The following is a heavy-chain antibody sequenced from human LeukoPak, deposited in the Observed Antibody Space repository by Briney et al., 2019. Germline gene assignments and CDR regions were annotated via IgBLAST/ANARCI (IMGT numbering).Heavy chain of an antibody. CDR3: TRWTVGATEP. CDR1: GVTFSGSA. Sequence: GGSLRLSCAASGVTFSGSAMHWVRQASGKGLEWVGRIRSKANSYATAYAASVKGRFTISRDDSKNTAYLQMNSLKTEDTAVYYCTRWTVGATEPWGQGTLVTVSS. D-gene: IGHD1-26*01. J-gene: IGHJ5*02. V-gene: IGHV3-73*01. CDR2: IRSKANSYAT.